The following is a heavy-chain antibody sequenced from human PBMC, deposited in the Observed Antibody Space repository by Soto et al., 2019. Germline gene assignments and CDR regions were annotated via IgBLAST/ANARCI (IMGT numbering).Heavy chain of an antibody. CDR2: INHSGST. Sequence: SETLSLTCAVYGGSFSGYYWSWIRQPPGKGLEWIGEINHSGSTTYNPSLKSRVTISVDTSKNQFSLKLSSVTAADTAVYYCARGYSSGWYEGNYFDYWGQGTLVTVSS. CDR3: ARGYSSGWYEGNYFDY. J-gene: IGHJ4*02. D-gene: IGHD6-19*01. CDR1: GGSFSGYY. V-gene: IGHV4-34*01.